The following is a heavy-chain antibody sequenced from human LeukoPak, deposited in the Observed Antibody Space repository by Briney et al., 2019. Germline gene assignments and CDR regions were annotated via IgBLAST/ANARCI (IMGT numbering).Heavy chain of an antibody. J-gene: IGHJ6*04. V-gene: IGHV4-59*01. Sequence: PSETLSLTCTASGFTISSYYWSWLRQPPGKGLEGVGYIYYSGSTYYNHSLKSRVTISVDTSKNQFSLKLSSVTAADTAVYYCASGRTVNYYYGMDVWGKGTTVTVSS. D-gene: IGHD4-17*01. CDR1: GFTISSYY. CDR3: ASGRTVNYYYGMDV. CDR2: IYYSGST.